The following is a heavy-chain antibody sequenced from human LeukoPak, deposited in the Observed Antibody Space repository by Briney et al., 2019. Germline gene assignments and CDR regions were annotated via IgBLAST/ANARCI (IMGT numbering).Heavy chain of an antibody. D-gene: IGHD5-12*01. CDR2: IRSKTYGGTT. CDR1: GFTFGDYA. Sequence: QPGRSLRISCTASGFTFGDYAMNWVCQAPGKGLEWVGFIRSKTYGGTTAYAASVRGRFTISRDDSKNIAYLQMNSLKTEDTGVYYCSRQIRATTDYFDYWGQGTLVTVSS. V-gene: IGHV3-49*04. CDR3: SRQIRATTDYFDY. J-gene: IGHJ4*02.